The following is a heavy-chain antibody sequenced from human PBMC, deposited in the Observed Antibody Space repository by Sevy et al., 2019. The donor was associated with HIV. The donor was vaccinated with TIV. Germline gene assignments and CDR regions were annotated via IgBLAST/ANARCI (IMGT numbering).Heavy chain of an antibody. V-gene: IGHV3-23*01. CDR1: GFTFSSYA. Sequence: GGSLRLSCAASGFTFSSYAMTWVRQAPGKGLDWVSSMTGSGGTTYYGDSVKGRFTISRDNSKNTLYLQMNNLRVEDTALYYCAKEGLHSGDFEYFQDWGQGTLVTVSS. CDR2: MTGSGGTT. D-gene: IGHD2-21*02. J-gene: IGHJ1*01. CDR3: AKEGLHSGDFEYFQD.